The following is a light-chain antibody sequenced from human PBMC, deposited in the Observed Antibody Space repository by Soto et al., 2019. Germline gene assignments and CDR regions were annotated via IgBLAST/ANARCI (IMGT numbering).Light chain of an antibody. CDR2: DAS. CDR3: QQYDNLPLT. J-gene: IGKJ4*01. Sequence: DIQMTQSPSSLSASVGDRVTITCPASQDINNYLNWYQQKSGKAPKLLIYDASDLETGVPSRFSGSGSGTDFTFTISSLQPEDIATYYCQQYDNLPLTLGGGTKVDI. CDR1: QDINNY. V-gene: IGKV1-33*01.